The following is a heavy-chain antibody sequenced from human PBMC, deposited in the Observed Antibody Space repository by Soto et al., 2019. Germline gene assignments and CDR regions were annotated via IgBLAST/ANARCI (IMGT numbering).Heavy chain of an antibody. J-gene: IGHJ6*02. Sequence: QVRLVQSGAEVKEPGDSVRVSCEASGYTFTAYHIHWVRQAPGQGLEWMGWINPKFGDTGYAQDFQGRVSMTSDMSISAVHMELSRLTSDDTAIYYCARNMDYYYGRGSGNGHGVWGQGTMVTVFS. CDR2: INPKFGDT. D-gene: IGHD3-10*02. V-gene: IGHV1-2*02. CDR3: ARNMDYYYGRGSGNGHGV. CDR1: GYTFTAYH.